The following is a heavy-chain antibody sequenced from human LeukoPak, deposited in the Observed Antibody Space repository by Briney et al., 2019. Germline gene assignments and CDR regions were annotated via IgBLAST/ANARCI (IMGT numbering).Heavy chain of an antibody. Sequence: GGSLRLSCAASGFTFDDYGMSWVRQAPGKGLEWVSSISSSSSYIYYADSVKGRFTISRDNAKNSLYLQMNSLRAEDTAVYYCAYGGFMDVWGKGTTVTVSS. CDR3: AYGGFMDV. V-gene: IGHV3-21*01. CDR1: GFTFDDYG. D-gene: IGHD4-17*01. J-gene: IGHJ6*03. CDR2: ISSSSSYI.